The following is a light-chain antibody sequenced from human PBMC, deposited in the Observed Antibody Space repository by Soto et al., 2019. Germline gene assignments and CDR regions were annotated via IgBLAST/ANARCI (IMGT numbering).Light chain of an antibody. V-gene: IGLV2-8*01. CDR1: SSDVGGYNY. J-gene: IGLJ1*01. Sequence: QSVLAQPPSASGSPGQSVAISCTGTSSDVGGYNYVSWYQQHPGKAPKLMIYEVNKRPSGVPDRFSGSKSGNTASLTVSGLQAEDEADYYCSSYAGSSNVFXTGTKLTV. CDR2: EVN. CDR3: SSYAGSSNV.